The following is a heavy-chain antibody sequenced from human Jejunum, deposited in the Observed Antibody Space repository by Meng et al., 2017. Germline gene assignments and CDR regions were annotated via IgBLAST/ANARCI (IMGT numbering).Heavy chain of an antibody. Sequence: GGSLRLSCAAAGFSFTSHFMHWVRQAPGKGLVWVSDISTDGTVTNYADSVKGRFTISRDNAKDTVYLQMNSLRVDDAAIYYCSNDRITHWGQGNLVTGAS. V-gene: IGHV3-74*01. CDR2: ISTDGTVT. CDR3: SNDRITH. CDR1: GFSFTSHF. J-gene: IGHJ1*01. D-gene: IGHD3-10*01.